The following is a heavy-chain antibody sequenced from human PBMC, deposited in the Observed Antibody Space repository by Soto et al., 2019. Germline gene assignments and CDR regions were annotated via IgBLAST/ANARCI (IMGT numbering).Heavy chain of an antibody. J-gene: IGHJ4*02. Sequence: EVQLEESGGGLVQPGGSLRLSCETSGFSFSDYDMHWVRQAPGKGLEWVANIHGDGGKIYYVDSVKGRFTISRDNAKRSLYLQMNSLRAEDTAVYYCARDFYGGYTYGPGDYWGQGALVAVSS. CDR1: GFSFSDYD. CDR3: ARDFYGGYTYGPGDY. CDR2: IHGDGGKI. D-gene: IGHD5-18*01. V-gene: IGHV3-7*01.